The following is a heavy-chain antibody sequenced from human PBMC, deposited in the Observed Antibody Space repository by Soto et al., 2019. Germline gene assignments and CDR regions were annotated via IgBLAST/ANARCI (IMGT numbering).Heavy chain of an antibody. V-gene: IGHV1-69*06. D-gene: IGHD1-26*01. CDR2: IIPIYGTA. CDR3: ASEGPSIVGATGAVEK. J-gene: IGHJ3*01. CDR1: GGTFSTYP. Sequence: QVQLVQSGAEVKRPGSSVKISCTASGGTFSTYPVHWVRQAPGQGLEWMGAIIPIYGTANFAQKFQGRVTLTADKSTTAASMELISLNSDHTAVHYYASEGPSIVGATGAVEKRGLRTMVSVSA.